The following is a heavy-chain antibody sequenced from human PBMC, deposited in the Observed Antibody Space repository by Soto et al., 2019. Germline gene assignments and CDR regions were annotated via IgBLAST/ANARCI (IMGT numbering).Heavy chain of an antibody. D-gene: IGHD1-1*01. V-gene: IGHV1-18*01. J-gene: IGHJ3*02. CDR2: ISAYNGNT. CDR1: AYTLTSYG. Sequence: ASVKVSCKASAYTLTSYGISWVLQAPGQGLEWMGWISAYNGNTNYAQKLQGRVTMTTDTSTSTAYMELRSLRSDDTAVYYCAGESRSGTGAFDIWGQGTMVTVSS. CDR3: AGESRSGTGAFDI.